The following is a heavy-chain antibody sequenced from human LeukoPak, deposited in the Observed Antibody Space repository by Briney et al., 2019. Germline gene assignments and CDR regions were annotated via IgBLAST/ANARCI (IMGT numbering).Heavy chain of an antibody. D-gene: IGHD7-27*01. V-gene: IGHV4-39*01. CDR3: ARQQANWGSDY. CDR2: IYYSGST. J-gene: IGHJ4*02. CDR1: GGSISRGTYY. Sequence: SETLFLTCTVSGGSISRGTYYWGWIRQPPGKGLEWIGSIYYSGSTYYNPSLKSRVTISVDTSKNQFSLKLSSLTAADTAVYYCARQQANWGSDYWGQGTLVTVSS.